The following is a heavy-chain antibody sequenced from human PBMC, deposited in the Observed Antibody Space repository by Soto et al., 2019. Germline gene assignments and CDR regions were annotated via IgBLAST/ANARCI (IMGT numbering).Heavy chain of an antibody. Sequence: SETLSLTCAVYGGSFSAYYWSWIRQPPGKGLEWIGEINHSGSTNYNPSLKSRVSISVDTSKNQFSLKLSSVTAADTAVYYCARVGERWQYFDWFYYFDSWGQGALVTV. J-gene: IGHJ4*02. D-gene: IGHD3-9*01. CDR3: ARVGERWQYFDWFYYFDS. CDR1: GGSFSAYY. V-gene: IGHV4-34*01. CDR2: INHSGST.